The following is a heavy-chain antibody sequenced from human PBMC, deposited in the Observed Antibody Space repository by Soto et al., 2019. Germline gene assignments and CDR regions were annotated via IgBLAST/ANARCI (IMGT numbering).Heavy chain of an antibody. Sequence: ASVKVSCKASGYTFSSYGISWVRRAPGQGLEWMGWISVHNGDTNYAQKLQGRVTMATDKSTSTAFMELRSLRSDDTALYYCTVGVRFYGPDSLDMWGQGTMVTVSS. CDR1: GYTFSSYG. J-gene: IGHJ3*02. CDR2: ISVHNGDT. CDR3: TVGVRFYGPDSLDM. V-gene: IGHV1-18*01. D-gene: IGHD3-3*01.